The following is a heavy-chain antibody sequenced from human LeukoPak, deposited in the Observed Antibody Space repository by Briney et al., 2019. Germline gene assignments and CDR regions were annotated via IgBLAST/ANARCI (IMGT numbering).Heavy chain of an antibody. J-gene: IGHJ4*02. CDR2: INTNTGNP. Sequence: PSVKVSCKASGHTFTTLAMNWERHAHGQGLGWGGWINTNTGNPTYAQGFTGRFVFSFDTTVSTAYLQISSLKAEDTAVYYCAREALWDGVDFDYWDQGTLVTVSS. V-gene: IGHV7-4-1*02. D-gene: IGHD3-16*01. CDR3: AREALWDGVDFDY. CDR1: GHTFTTLA.